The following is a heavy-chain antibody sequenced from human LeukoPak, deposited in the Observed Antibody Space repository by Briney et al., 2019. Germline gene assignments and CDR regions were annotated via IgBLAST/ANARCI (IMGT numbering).Heavy chain of an antibody. D-gene: IGHD4-17*01. J-gene: IGHJ5*02. V-gene: IGHV3-23*01. CDR3: AKAAYGDYVNWFDP. CDR2: IAASSGST. CDR1: GFTFRNYA. Sequence: GGFLRLSCAASGFTFRNYAMNWVRQAPGKGLEWVLSIAASSGSTYYADSVKGRFTISRDNSKNTLYLQMDSLRAEDTALYYCAKAAYGDYVNWFDPWGQGTLVTVSS.